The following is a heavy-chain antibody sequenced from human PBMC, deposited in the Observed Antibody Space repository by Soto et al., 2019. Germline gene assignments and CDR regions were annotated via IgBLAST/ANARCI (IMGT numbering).Heavy chain of an antibody. CDR1: GGSFSGYY. CDR2: INHSGRT. CDR3: ARGGPYDFWSGPSRFYYYYYYMDV. V-gene: IGHV4-34*01. Sequence: QVQLQQWGAGLLKPSETLSLTCAVYGGSFSGYYWSWIRQPPGKGLEWIGEINHSGRTNYNPSLKRLVTISVDTSKNQCSLKLSSVTAADTAVYYCARGGPYDFWSGPSRFYYYYYYMDVWGKGTTVTVSS. J-gene: IGHJ6*03. D-gene: IGHD3-3*01.